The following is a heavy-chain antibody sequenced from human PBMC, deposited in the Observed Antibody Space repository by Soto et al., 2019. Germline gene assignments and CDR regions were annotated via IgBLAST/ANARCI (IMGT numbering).Heavy chain of an antibody. CDR3: ASTREGGTRFLEWSGPFDY. V-gene: IGHV3-9*01. D-gene: IGHD3-3*01. J-gene: IGHJ4*02. Sequence: GGSLRLSCAASGFTFDDYAMHWVRQAPGKGLEWVSGISWNSGSIGYADSVKGRFTISRDNAKNSLYLQMNSLRAEDTALYYCASTREGGTRFLEWSGPFDYWGQGTLVTVSS. CDR1: GFTFDDYA. CDR2: ISWNSGSI.